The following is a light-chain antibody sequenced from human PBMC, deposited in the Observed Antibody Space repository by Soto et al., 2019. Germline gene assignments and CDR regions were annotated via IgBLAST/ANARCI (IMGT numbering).Light chain of an antibody. V-gene: IGKV3-15*01. CDR1: QSVGSH. CDR2: GAS. Sequence: ETVMTQSPATLSVSPGERATLSCRASQSVGSHLAWYQQKLGQAPRLLIYGASTRATGIPVRFSGSGSGTEFTLTISSLQSEDFAAYYCQHYYMWPPWTFGQGTKVDIK. J-gene: IGKJ1*01. CDR3: QHYYMWPPWT.